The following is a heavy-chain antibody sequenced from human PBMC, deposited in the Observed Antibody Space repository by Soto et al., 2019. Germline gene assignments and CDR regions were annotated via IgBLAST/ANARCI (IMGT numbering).Heavy chain of an antibody. CDR1: GFTFSSYA. CDR2: ISGSGGST. Sequence: PGGSLRLSCAASGFTFSSYAMGWVRQAPGKGLEWVSAISGSGGSTYYADSVKGRFTISRDNSKNTLYLQMNSLRAEDTAVYYCAKDHWNYDRGYYFDYWGQGTLVTVSS. CDR3: AKDHWNYDRGYYFDY. V-gene: IGHV3-23*01. D-gene: IGHD1-7*01. J-gene: IGHJ4*02.